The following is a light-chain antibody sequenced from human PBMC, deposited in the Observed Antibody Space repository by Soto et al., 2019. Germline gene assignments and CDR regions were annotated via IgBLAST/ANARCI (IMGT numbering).Light chain of an antibody. CDR3: QQYNNYPYT. V-gene: IGKV1-5*01. CDR2: DAS. J-gene: IGKJ2*01. Sequence: DIQMTQSPFTLSASVGDRVTITCRASESIGAWLAWYQQKPGKAPKLLIYDASSLESGVPSRFSGSASGTQFTLTISSLQPDDFATYFCQQYNNYPYTFDQGTKLEFK. CDR1: ESIGAW.